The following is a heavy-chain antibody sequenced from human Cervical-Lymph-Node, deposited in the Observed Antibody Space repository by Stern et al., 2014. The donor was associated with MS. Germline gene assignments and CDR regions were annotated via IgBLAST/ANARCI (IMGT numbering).Heavy chain of an antibody. CDR3: ARGLYYLDS. V-gene: IGHV3-33*01. D-gene: IGHD2-2*01. J-gene: IGHJ4*02. CDR1: GFTFSDYG. Sequence: VQLAESGGGVVQPGRSLRLSSAASGFTFSDYGMHWVRQAPGKGLECVAIVCYDGSIKYYPDSVKGRFTISRDNSKNTLYLQLNSLRAEDTAVFYCARGLYYLDSWVRGTLVTVSS. CDR2: VCYDGSIK.